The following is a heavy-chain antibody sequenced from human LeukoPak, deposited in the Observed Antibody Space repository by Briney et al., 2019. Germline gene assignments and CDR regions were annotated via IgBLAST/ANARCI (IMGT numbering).Heavy chain of an antibody. J-gene: IGHJ4*02. Sequence: PGGSLRLSCAASGFTFSSYAMSWVRQAPGKGLEWVSGISGSGGSTYYADPVKGRFTISRDNSKNTLYLQMNSLRAEDTAVYYCAKDDDSTGYPSYYFDYWGQGTLVTVSS. D-gene: IGHD3-22*01. CDR3: AKDDDSTGYPSYYFDY. V-gene: IGHV3-23*01. CDR2: ISGSGGST. CDR1: GFTFSSYA.